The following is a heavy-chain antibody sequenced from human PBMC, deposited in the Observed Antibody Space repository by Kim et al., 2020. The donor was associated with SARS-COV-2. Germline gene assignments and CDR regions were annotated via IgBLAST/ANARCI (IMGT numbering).Heavy chain of an antibody. CDR3: ARGGSRRGWFDP. D-gene: IGHD3-10*01. V-gene: IGHV3-7*01. Sequence: KYRMDLVKCRFTISRDSAKNSLYRQMNSLRAEDTAIYYCARGGSRRGWFDPWGQGTLVTVSS. J-gene: IGHJ5*02. CDR2: K.